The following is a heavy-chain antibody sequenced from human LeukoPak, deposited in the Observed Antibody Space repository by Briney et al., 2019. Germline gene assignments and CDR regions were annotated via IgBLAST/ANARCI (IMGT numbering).Heavy chain of an antibody. CDR3: ARDLVAATGGD. CDR1: GGTFSSYT. J-gene: IGHJ4*02. CDR2: IIPILGIA. D-gene: IGHD2-15*01. Sequence: ASVKVSCKASGGTFSSYTISWVRQAPGQGLEWMGRIIPILGIANYVQKFQGRVTITADKSTSTAYMELSSLRSEDTAVYYCARDLVAATGGDWGQGTLVTVSS. V-gene: IGHV1-69*04.